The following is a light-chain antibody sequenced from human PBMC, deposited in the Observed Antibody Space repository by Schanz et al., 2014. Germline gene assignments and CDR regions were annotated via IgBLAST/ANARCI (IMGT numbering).Light chain of an antibody. CDR2: DAS. CDR3: CSYAGNYTRV. Sequence: QSVLTQPASVSGSPGQSITISCTGTSSDVGVYNYVSWYQQLPGKAPKLMIYDASNRPSGVSNRFSGSKSGNTASLTISGLQAEDEADYYCCSYAGNYTRVFGGGTKLTVL. V-gene: IGLV2-14*03. J-gene: IGLJ2*01. CDR1: SSDVGVYNY.